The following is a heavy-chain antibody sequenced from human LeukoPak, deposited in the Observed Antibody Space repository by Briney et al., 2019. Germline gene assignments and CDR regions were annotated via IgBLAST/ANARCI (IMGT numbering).Heavy chain of an antibody. J-gene: IGHJ6*03. V-gene: IGHV3-21*01. D-gene: IGHD1-26*01. CDR1: GFTFSYYG. CDR2: ITSSGTYI. CDR3: ARDPYSGNYGNYYYYYMDV. Sequence: GGTLRLSCAASGFTFSYYGMNWVRQAPGRALEWVSSITSSGTYIFYADSVKGRFTISRDNAKNSLYLQMNSLGPEDTAVYYCARDPYSGNYGNYYYYYMDVWGKGTTVTISS.